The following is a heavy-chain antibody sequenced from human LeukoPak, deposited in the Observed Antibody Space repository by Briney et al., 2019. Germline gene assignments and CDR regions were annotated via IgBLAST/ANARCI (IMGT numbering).Heavy chain of an antibody. J-gene: IGHJ4*02. CDR3: TRDVVMFDY. CDR1: GFTISTYW. V-gene: IGHV3-49*03. Sequence: GGSLRLSCVASGFTISTYWMSWFRQAPGKGLEWVGFIRSKAYGGTTEYAASVKGRFTISRDDSKSIAYLQMNSLKTEDTAVYYCTRDVVMFDYWGQGALVTASS. D-gene: IGHD3-22*01. CDR2: IRSKAYGGTT.